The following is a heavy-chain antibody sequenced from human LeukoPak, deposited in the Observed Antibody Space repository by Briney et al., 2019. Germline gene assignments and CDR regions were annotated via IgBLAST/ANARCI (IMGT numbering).Heavy chain of an antibody. J-gene: IGHJ2*01. CDR3: ARDTSGYCSTSRCYGSWYFDL. CDR1: GFTFSSYA. Sequence: GGSLRLSCSASGFTFSSYAMHWVRQAPGKGLEYVSAISSNGGSTYYADSVKGRFTISRDNSKNTLYLQMSSLRADDTAVYYCARDTSGYCSTSRCYGSWYFDLWGRGTLVTVSS. V-gene: IGHV3-64D*06. D-gene: IGHD2-2*01. CDR2: ISSNGGST.